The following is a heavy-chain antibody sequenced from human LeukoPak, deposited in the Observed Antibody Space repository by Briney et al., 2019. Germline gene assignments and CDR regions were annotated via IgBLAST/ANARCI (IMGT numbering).Heavy chain of an antibody. CDR3: ARDRHGLKESPTHLIGC. Sequence: SVKVSCKASGGTFSSYAISWVRQAPGQGLEWMGRIIPILGIANYAQKFQGRVTITADKSTSTAYMELSSLRSEDTAVYYCARDRHGLKESPTHLIGCWGQGTLVTVSS. CDR1: GGTFSSYA. V-gene: IGHV1-69*04. CDR2: IIPILGIA. J-gene: IGHJ4*02.